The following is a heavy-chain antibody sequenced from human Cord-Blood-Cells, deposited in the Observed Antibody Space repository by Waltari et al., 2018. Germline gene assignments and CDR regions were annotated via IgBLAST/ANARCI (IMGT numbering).Heavy chain of an antibody. V-gene: IGHV4-39*01. D-gene: IGHD5-18*01. CDR1: GDSINNNGYY. CDR2: LYYSGRT. J-gene: IGHJ4*01. Sequence: QLQLQESGPGLVKPSETLSLTCAVSGDSINNNGYYWVWIRQPPGKGLEWIGSLYYSGRTHYNPSLKSRVTISVDTFKNQFSLRLSSVTAADTAVYYCARRVDLDPAMVIDYFDQWGRGTLVTVSS. CDR3: ARRVDLDPAMVIDYFDQ.